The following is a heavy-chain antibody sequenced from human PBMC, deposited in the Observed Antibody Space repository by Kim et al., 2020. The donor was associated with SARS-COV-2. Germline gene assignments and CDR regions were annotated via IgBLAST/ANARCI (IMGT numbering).Heavy chain of an antibody. D-gene: IGHD3-22*01. J-gene: IGHJ4*02. Sequence: PSLRSRVTIAVATSKNQLSLELRSVTAADTAVYYCARARITMIVVVKYFDYWGQGTLVTVSS. CDR3: ARARITMIVVVKYFDY. V-gene: IGHV4-31*02.